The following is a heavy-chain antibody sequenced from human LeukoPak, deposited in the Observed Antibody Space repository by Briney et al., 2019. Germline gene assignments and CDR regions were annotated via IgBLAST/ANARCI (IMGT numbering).Heavy chain of an antibody. CDR2: INPNSGGT. D-gene: IGHD2-2*02. Sequence: ASVKVSCKASGYTFTGYYMHWVRQAPGQGLEWMGWINPNSGGTNYAQKFQGRVTMTRDTSISTAYMELSRLRSDDTAVYYCARDEFCSSTSCYTAGFDYWGQGTLVTVSS. CDR3: ARDEFCSSTSCYTAGFDY. CDR1: GYTFTGYY. V-gene: IGHV1-2*02. J-gene: IGHJ4*02.